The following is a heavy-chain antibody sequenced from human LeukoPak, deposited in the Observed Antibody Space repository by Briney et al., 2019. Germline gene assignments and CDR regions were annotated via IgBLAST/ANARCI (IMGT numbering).Heavy chain of an antibody. CDR1: GFRFSDYS. CDR3: ARDYKYAFDN. D-gene: IGHD5-24*01. Sequence: GGSLRLSCAASGFRFSDYSMNWVRQAPGKGLEWISYIGIDSGNTNYADSVKGRFTISGDKAKNSLYLQMNSLRVEDTAVYYCARDYKYAFDNWGQGTLVTVAS. CDR2: IGIDSGNT. J-gene: IGHJ4*02. V-gene: IGHV3-48*01.